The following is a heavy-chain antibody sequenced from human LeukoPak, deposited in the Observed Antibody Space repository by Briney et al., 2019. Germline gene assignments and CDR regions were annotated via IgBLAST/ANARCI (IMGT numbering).Heavy chain of an antibody. V-gene: IGHV3-21*01. CDR3: AELGITMIGGV. CDR2: ISSSSSYI. J-gene: IGHJ6*04. D-gene: IGHD3-10*02. Sequence: PGRSLRLSCAASGFTFSIYSMNWVRQAPGKGLEWVSSISSSSSYIYYADSLKGRFTISRDNAKNSLYLQMNSLRAEDTAVYYCAELGITMIGGVWGKGTTVTISS. CDR1: GFTFSIYS.